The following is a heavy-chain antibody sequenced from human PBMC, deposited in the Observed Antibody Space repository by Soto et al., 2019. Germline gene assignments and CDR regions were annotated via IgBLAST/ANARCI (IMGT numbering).Heavy chain of an antibody. D-gene: IGHD6-13*01. CDR1: GFTFSSYW. CDR2: IKQDGSEK. J-gene: IGHJ6*02. V-gene: IGHV3-7*04. Sequence: EVQLVESGGGLVQPGGSLRLSCAASGFTFSSYWMSWVRQAPGKGLEWVANIKQDGSEKYYVDSVKGRFTISRDNATISLYLQMNSLRAEDTAVYYCAREGSSWYYYYYGMDVWGQGTKVTVSS. CDR3: AREGSSWYYYYYGMDV.